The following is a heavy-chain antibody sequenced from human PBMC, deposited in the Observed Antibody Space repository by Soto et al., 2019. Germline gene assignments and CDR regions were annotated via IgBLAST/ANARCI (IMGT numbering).Heavy chain of an antibody. CDR2: VIPMLDIT. V-gene: IGHV1-69*04. CDR1: GYTFTNFG. J-gene: IGHJ4*02. Sequence: GASVKVSCKASGYTFTNFGISWVRQAPGQGLEWMGRVIPMLDITNYAQKFQGRVTITADKSTTTAYMEVSSLSSEDTAVYYCVRDSPIGSTFSGHDDIDSWGQGTLVTVSS. CDR3: VRDSPIGSTFSGHDDIDS. D-gene: IGHD5-12*01.